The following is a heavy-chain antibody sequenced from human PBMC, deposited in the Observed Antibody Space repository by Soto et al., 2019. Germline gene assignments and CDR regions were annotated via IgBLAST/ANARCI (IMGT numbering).Heavy chain of an antibody. D-gene: IGHD1-26*01. CDR3: AKARSGSYRYFDY. V-gene: IGHV3-23*01. CDR1: GFTFSSYA. J-gene: IGHJ4*02. Sequence: GGSLRLSCAASGFTFSSYAMSWVRQAPGKGLEWVSAISGSGGSTYYADSVKGRFTISRDNSKNTLYLQMNSLRAEDAAVYYCAKARSGSYRYFDYWGQGTLVTVSS. CDR2: ISGSGGST.